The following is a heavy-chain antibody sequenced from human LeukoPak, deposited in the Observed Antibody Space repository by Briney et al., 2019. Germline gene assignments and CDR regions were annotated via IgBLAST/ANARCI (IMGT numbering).Heavy chain of an antibody. D-gene: IGHD3-22*01. J-gene: IGHJ4*02. CDR2: ISSSSSYI. Sequence: PGGSLRLSCAASGFTFSSYSMNWVRQAPGKGLEWVSSISSSSSYIYYADSVKGRFTISRDDAKNSLYLQMNSLRAEDTAVYYCARGADYYDSSGYSPDYWGQGTLVTVSS. CDR1: GFTFSSYS. V-gene: IGHV3-21*01. CDR3: ARGADYYDSSGYSPDY.